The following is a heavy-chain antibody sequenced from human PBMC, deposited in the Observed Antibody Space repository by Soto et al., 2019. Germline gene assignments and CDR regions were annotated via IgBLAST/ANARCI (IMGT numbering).Heavy chain of an antibody. D-gene: IGHD3-9*01. CDR3: ARGQDFDWLWDYFDY. Sequence: GGSLRLSCAASGFTFSSYSMNWVRQAPGKGLEWVSSISSSSSYIYYADSVKGRFTISRDNAKNSLYLQMNSLRAEDTAVYYCARGQDFDWLWDYFDYWGQGTLVTVSS. V-gene: IGHV3-21*01. CDR2: ISSSSSYI. CDR1: GFTFSSYS. J-gene: IGHJ4*02.